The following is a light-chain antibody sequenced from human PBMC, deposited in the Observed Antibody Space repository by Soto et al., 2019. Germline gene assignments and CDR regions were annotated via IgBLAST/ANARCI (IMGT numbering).Light chain of an antibody. Sequence: QSALTQPRSVSGSPGQSVTISCTGTSSDVGAYNFVSWYQQHPGRVPKLMIYDVSRRPSGVPDRFSGSKSGNTASLTISGLQDDEEADYYCCSYAGSYTLVFGGGTKLTVL. J-gene: IGLJ3*02. CDR1: SSDVGAYNF. CDR3: CSYAGSYTLV. CDR2: DVS. V-gene: IGLV2-11*01.